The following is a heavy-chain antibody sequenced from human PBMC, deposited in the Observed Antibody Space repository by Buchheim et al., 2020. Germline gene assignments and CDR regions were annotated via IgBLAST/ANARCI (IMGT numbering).Heavy chain of an antibody. CDR3: ARDPRYCSGGSCYSHSFDI. CDR2: ISSSSTYT. V-gene: IGHV3-11*05. J-gene: IGHJ3*02. D-gene: IGHD2-15*01. Sequence: QVQLVESGGGLVKPGGSLRLSCAASGFTFSDYYMSWIRQAPGKGLEWVSYISSSSTYTNYADSVRGRFTISRDNAKNSLYLQMNSLRAEDTAVYYCARDPRYCSGGSCYSHSFDIWGQGT. CDR1: GFTFSDYY.